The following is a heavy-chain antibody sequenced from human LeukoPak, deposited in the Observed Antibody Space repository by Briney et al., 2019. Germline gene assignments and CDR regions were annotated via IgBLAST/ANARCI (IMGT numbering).Heavy chain of an antibody. CDR1: GYTFSSYY. CDR2: INPTGGGT. Sequence: ASVKVSCKASGYTFSSYYMHWVRQAPGQGLEWMGLINPTGGGTNYAQKFQGRVTMTRDTSTSTVYMELSSLRSEDTAVYYCARVPGDGYNFSFDYWGQGTLVTVSS. D-gene: IGHD5-24*01. V-gene: IGHV1-46*01. CDR3: ARVPGDGYNFSFDY. J-gene: IGHJ4*02.